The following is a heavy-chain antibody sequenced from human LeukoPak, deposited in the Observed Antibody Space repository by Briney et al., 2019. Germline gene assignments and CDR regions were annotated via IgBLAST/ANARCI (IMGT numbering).Heavy chain of an antibody. CDR1: GFTFSSYS. V-gene: IGHV3-21*01. D-gene: IGHD4-23*01. J-gene: IGHJ4*02. Sequence: KSGGSLRLSCAASGFTFSSYSMNWVRQAPGKGLEWVSSITSSNNYIYYGDSVKGRFTISRDNAKNSLYLQMNSLRAEDTAVYYCTREQDREAAATVVGDYWGQGTLVTVSS. CDR2: ITSSNNYI. CDR3: TREQDREAAATVVGDY.